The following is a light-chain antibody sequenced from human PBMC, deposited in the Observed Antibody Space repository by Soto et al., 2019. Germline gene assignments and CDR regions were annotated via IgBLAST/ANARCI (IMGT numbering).Light chain of an antibody. J-gene: IGLJ1*01. CDR2: DVS. CDR3: SSYSSSTTRCV. V-gene: IGLV2-14*01. CDR1: SSDVGGYNY. Sequence: QSALTQPASVSGSPGQSITISCTGTSSDVGGYNYVSWYQQHPGRAPKLMIYDVSNRPSGVSTRFSGSKSGNTASLTISGLQAEDEADYYCSSYSSSTTRCVFGTGTKSPS.